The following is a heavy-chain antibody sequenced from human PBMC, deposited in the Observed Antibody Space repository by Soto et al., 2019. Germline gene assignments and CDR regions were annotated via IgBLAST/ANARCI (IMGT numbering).Heavy chain of an antibody. J-gene: IGHJ6*03. V-gene: IGHV3-48*01. Sequence: EVQLVESGGGLVQPGGSLRLSCTASGFTFSDYSMNWVRHAPGKGLEWVSYISSSSGTIHYADSVKGRFTISRDNAKSLLFLHMNSLRAEDTAVYSCARALKKCSTTRLGMDVWGKGTTVTVSS. D-gene: IGHD2-2*01. CDR3: ARALKKCSTTRLGMDV. CDR2: ISSSSGTI. CDR1: GFTFSDYS.